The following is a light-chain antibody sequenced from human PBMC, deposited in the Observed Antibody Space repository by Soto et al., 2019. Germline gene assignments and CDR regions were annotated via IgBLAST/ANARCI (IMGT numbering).Light chain of an antibody. V-gene: IGLV1-40*01. CDR1: SSNIGAVFD. J-gene: IGLJ2*01. CDR2: ENT. CDR3: QSYDSGLSGWL. Sequence: QSVLTQPPSVSGAPGQRVTISCTGSSSNIGAVFDVHWYQQVPGTAPKLLIYENTKRPSVVPDRFSGSKSGTSASLAITGRQAEDEVDYYCQSYDSGLSGWLFGGGTKLTVL.